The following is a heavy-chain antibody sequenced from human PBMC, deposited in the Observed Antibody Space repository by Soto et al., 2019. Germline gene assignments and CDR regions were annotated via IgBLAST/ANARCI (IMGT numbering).Heavy chain of an antibody. Sequence: SQTLSLTCAISGDSVSSNSAAWNWIRLSPSRCLELLARTYYRSRWYNDYAVSVRSRITVNPDTSKNQFSLQLTSVTSEDSAVYYCAGTTSHQWYYMDVWGKGTTVTVSS. CDR2: TYYRSRWYN. J-gene: IGHJ6*03. D-gene: IGHD1-7*01. CDR3: AGTTSHQWYYMDV. CDR1: GDSVSSNSAA. V-gene: IGHV6-1*01.